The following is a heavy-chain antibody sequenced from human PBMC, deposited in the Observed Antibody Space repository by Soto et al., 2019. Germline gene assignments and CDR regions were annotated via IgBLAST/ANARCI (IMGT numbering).Heavy chain of an antibody. J-gene: IGHJ4*02. V-gene: IGHV4-59*01. D-gene: IGHD2-15*01. Sequence: SETLSLTCTVSGGSISSYYWSWIRQPPGKGLEWIGYIYYSGSTNYNPSLKSRVTISVDTSKNQSSLKLSSVTAADTAVYYCARGGGFSQPVHYWGPGTLVTGST. CDR2: IYYSGST. CDR1: GGSISSYY. CDR3: ARGGGFSQPVHY.